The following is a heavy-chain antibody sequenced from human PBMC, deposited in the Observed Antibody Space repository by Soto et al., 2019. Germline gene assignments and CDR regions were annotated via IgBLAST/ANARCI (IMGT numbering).Heavy chain of an antibody. CDR3: ASERTLGGGTLLRGLTGFGP. CDR2: INPNSGDT. V-gene: IGHV1-2*04. Sequence: ASVKVSCKASGYTFSDYFAHWVRQAPGQGLEWMGWINPNSGDTNYAQKFQGWVTMTRDTSISVAFLELSRLTSDDTAVYYCASERTLGGGTLLRGLTGFGPWGQGTLVTVSS. D-gene: IGHD3-10*01. J-gene: IGHJ5*02. CDR1: GYTFSDYF.